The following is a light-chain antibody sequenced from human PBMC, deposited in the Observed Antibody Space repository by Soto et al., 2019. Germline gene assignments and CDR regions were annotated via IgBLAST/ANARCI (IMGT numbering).Light chain of an antibody. J-gene: IGLJ1*01. Sequence: QSVLTQPRSVSGSPGQSVTISCTGTSSDVGGYNCVSWYQQHPGKAPKLMIYAVSHRPSGVSSRFSGSKSGNTASLTISGLQTEDEADYYCSSYTTVFTYVFGTGTKVTVL. CDR3: SSYTTVFTYV. V-gene: IGLV2-11*01. CDR1: SSDVGGYNC. CDR2: AVS.